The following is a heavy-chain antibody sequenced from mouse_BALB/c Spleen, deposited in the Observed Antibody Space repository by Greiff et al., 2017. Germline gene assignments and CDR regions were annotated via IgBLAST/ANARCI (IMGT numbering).Heavy chain of an antibody. J-gene: IGHJ4*01. Sequence: EVQGVESGGDLVKPGGSLKLSCAASGFTFSSYGMSWVRQTPDKRLEWVATISSGGSYTYYPDNVKGRFTISRDNAENTLYLKMSSLKSEDTAMYYCAGYYYGSSNGMGYWGQGTSVTVSA. V-gene: IGHV5-6*01. CDR2: ISSGGSYT. D-gene: IGHD1-1*01. CDR3: AGYYYGSSNGMGY. CDR1: GFTFSSYG.